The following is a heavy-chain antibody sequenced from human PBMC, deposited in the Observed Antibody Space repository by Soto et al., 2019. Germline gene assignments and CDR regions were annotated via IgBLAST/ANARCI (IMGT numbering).Heavy chain of an antibody. CDR2: VSSSSSYI. Sequence: EVPLVESGGGLVKPGGSLRLSCAASGFTFSGHTINWVRQAPGKGLEWVSSVSSSSSYIYYADSVKGRFTVSRDNAEMSLYLQMNSLRAEDTAMYYCARCMGFDGSGYAFFDSWGQGTLVTVSS. D-gene: IGHD3-10*01. J-gene: IGHJ4*02. CDR1: GFTFSGHT. CDR3: ARCMGFDGSGYAFFDS. V-gene: IGHV3-21*01.